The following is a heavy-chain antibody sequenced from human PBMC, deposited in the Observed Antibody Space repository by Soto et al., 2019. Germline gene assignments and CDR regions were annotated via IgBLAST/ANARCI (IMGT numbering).Heavy chain of an antibody. J-gene: IGHJ1*01. V-gene: IGHV1-69*02. CDR2: IIPILGIA. CDR3: AGGDDYGDSEYFQH. CDR1: GGTFSSYT. Sequence: QVQLVQSGAEVKKPGSSVKVSCKASGGTFSSYTISWVRQAPGQGLEWMGRIIPILGIANYAQKFQGRVTIPADKSTSTAYMELSSLRSEDTAVYYCAGGDDYGDSEYFQHWGQGTLVTVSS. D-gene: IGHD4-17*01.